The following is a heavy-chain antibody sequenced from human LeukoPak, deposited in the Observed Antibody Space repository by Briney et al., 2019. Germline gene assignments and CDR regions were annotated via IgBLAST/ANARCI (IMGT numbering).Heavy chain of an antibody. CDR3: ARDWSAAGTPDFDY. CDR2: ISAYNGNT. D-gene: IGHD6-13*01. Sequence: GASVKVSCKASGYTFTNYGISWVRQAPGQGLEWMGWISAYNGNTNYAQKLQGRVTMTTDTSTSTAYMELRSLRSDDTAVYYCARDWSAAGTPDFDYWGQGTLVTVSS. CDR1: GYTFTNYG. V-gene: IGHV1-18*01. J-gene: IGHJ4*02.